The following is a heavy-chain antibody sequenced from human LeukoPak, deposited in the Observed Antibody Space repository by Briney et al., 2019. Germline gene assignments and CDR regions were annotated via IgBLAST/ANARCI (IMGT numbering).Heavy chain of an antibody. D-gene: IGHD6-19*01. V-gene: IGHV3-33*08. Sequence: GSLRLSCAASGFTFSSYGMHWVRQAPGKGLEWVAVIWYDGSNKYYADSVKGRFTVSRDNSKNTLYPQMNSLRAEDTAVYYCATAVASSSGWYADYWGQGTLVTVSS. CDR2: IWYDGSNK. CDR3: ATAVASSSGWYADY. CDR1: GFTFSSYG. J-gene: IGHJ4*02.